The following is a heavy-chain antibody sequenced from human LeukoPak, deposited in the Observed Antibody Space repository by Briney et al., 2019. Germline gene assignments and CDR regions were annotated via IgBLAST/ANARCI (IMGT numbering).Heavy chain of an antibody. D-gene: IGHD6-19*01. V-gene: IGHV3-48*01. J-gene: IGHJ4*02. CDR2: TSSSGSNI. CDR1: GFTFSTYS. Sequence: GGSLRLSCAASGFTFSTYSMNWVRQAPGKGLEWVSHTSSSGSNIYYADSVKGRFTISRDNAKNSLFLQMNSLRAEDTAIYYCAKVYHDSGCLIDYWGQGTLVTVSS. CDR3: AKVYHDSGCLIDY.